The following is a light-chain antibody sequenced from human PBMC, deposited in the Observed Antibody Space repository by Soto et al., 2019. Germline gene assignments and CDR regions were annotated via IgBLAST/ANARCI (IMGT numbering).Light chain of an antibody. J-gene: IGKJ1*01. CDR1: QSISSW. CDR2: DAS. Sequence: DIQMTQSPSTRSASVVDRVTITFRASQSISSWLAWYQQQPGKAPKLLIYDASSLESGVPSRFSGSGSGTEFTLSISSLQPDDFATYYCQQYNSYWSFGQGTKVDI. V-gene: IGKV1-5*01. CDR3: QQYNSYWS.